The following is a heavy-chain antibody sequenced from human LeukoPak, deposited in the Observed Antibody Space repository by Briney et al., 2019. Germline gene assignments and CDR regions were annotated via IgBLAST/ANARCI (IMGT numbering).Heavy chain of an antibody. CDR2: VNRDGSET. Sequence: PGGSLRLSCAASGFALSSHWMTWVRQVPGRGPEWVANVNRDGSETYYLDSVKGRFTISRDNAKNSLYLQMNSLRAEDTAVYYCARARRGRGYSRPEDYWGQGTLVTVSS. CDR3: ARARRGRGYSRPEDY. D-gene: IGHD6-13*01. CDR1: GFALSSHW. J-gene: IGHJ4*02. V-gene: IGHV3-7*03.